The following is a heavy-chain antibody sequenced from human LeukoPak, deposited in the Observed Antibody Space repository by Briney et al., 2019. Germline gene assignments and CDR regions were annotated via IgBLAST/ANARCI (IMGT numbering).Heavy chain of an antibody. J-gene: IGHJ3*02. D-gene: IGHD3-22*01. V-gene: IGHV3-48*03. Sequence: GGSLRLSCTASGSTFRNYEMNWVRQAPGKGLEWILYSSTSGSSIYYADSVKGRFSISRDNAKNSLYLQMHSLRAEDTAVYYCAREGAVKDSSGFYQDAFDIWGQGTMVIVSS. CDR3: AREGAVKDSSGFYQDAFDI. CDR2: SSTSGSSI. CDR1: GSTFRNYE.